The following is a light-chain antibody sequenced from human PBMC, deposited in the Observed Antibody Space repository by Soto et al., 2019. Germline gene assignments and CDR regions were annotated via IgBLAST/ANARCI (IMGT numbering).Light chain of an antibody. Sequence: EAVFTQSPCTLSLSPGAGATLSCTASQSVGGTFLAWYQQKGGQAPRLLIRGASNRATGIPDRFSGSGSGTDFTLTISRLEPEDFAVYYCQQYGGSPRTFGQGTKVDIK. CDR3: QQYGGSPRT. CDR1: QSVGGTF. V-gene: IGKV3-20*01. J-gene: IGKJ1*01. CDR2: GAS.